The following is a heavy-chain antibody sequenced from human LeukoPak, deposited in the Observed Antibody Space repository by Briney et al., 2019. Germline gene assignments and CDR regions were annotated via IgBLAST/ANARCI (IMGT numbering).Heavy chain of an antibody. Sequence: GRTLRLSCAASGFTFSIYGMSWVRQAPGKGLEWGSGISGSGGSTYYADSVKGRFTISRDNSKNTLYLQMNSLRAEDTAVYYCAKEKFLEWITPDYWGQGTLVTVSS. CDR1: GFTFSIYG. D-gene: IGHD3-3*01. V-gene: IGHV3-23*01. CDR3: AKEKFLEWITPDY. J-gene: IGHJ4*02. CDR2: ISGSGGST.